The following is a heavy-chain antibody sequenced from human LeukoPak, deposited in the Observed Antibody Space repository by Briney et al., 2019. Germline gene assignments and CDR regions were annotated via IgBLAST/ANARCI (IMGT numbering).Heavy chain of an antibody. CDR2: IYYSGST. Sequence: SETLSLTCTVSGGSISSSSYYWGWIRQPPGKGLEWIGSIYYSGSTYYNPSLKSRVTISVDTSKNQFSLKLSSVTAADTAVYYCARQAHNWNDPFDYWGQGTLVTVSS. CDR1: GGSISSSSYY. D-gene: IGHD1-1*01. J-gene: IGHJ4*02. V-gene: IGHV4-39*01. CDR3: ARQAHNWNDPFDY.